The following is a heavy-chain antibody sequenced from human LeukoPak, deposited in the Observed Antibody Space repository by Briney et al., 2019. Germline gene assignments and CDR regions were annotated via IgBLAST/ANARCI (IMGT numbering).Heavy chain of an antibody. CDR1: GGSISSYY. V-gene: IGHV4-59*01. CDR2: IYYSGST. J-gene: IGHJ3*02. CDR3: ASYVGYCSSTSCSNDAFDI. D-gene: IGHD2-2*01. Sequence: SETLSLTCTVSGGSISSYYWSWIRQPPVKGLEWIGYIYYSGSTNYNPSLKSRVTISVDTSKNQFSLKLSSVTAADTAVYYCASYVGYCSSTSCSNDAFDIWGQGTMVTVSS.